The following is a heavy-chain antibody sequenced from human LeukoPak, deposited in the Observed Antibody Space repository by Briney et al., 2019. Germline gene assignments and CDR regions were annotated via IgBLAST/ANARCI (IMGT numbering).Heavy chain of an antibody. V-gene: IGHV4-34*01. CDR3: ARELRADIAAAGTLRP. D-gene: IGHD6-13*01. CDR1: GGSFSGYY. CDR2: INHSGST. J-gene: IGHJ4*02. Sequence: PSETLSLTCAVYGGSFSGYYWSWIRQPPGKGLEWIGEINHSGSTNYNPSLKSRVTISVDTSKNQFSLKLSSVTAADTAVYYCARELRADIAAAGTLRPWGQGTLVTVSS.